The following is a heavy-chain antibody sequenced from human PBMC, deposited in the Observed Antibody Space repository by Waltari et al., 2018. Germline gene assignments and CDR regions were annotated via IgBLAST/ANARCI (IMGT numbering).Heavy chain of an antibody. Sequence: QMQLVQSGPEVKKPGTSVKVSCKASGFTFTSSAMQWVRQARGQRLEWIGWIVVGSGNTNYAQKFQERVTITRDMSTSTAYMELSSLRSEDTAVYYCAAGSDFWSGYFHFDPWGQGTLVTVSS. D-gene: IGHD3-3*01. CDR1: GFTFTSSA. V-gene: IGHV1-58*02. CDR2: IVVGSGNT. J-gene: IGHJ5*02. CDR3: AAGSDFWSGYFHFDP.